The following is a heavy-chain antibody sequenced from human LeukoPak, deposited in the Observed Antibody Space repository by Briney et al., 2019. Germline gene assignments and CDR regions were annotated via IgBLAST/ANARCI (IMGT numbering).Heavy chain of an antibody. V-gene: IGHV4-34*01. CDR1: RGSFSGYF. Sequence: SETLSLTCAVSRGSFSGYFWSWIRQPPAKGLEWIGEINHSGSTNCNPSLNSRVTISVDTSKNQFSLKLSSVTAADTAVYYCARHGHTTIFGRVSYYYYMDVWGKGTTVTVSS. CDR3: ARHGHTTIFGRVSYYYYMDV. CDR2: INHSGST. J-gene: IGHJ6*03. D-gene: IGHD3-3*01.